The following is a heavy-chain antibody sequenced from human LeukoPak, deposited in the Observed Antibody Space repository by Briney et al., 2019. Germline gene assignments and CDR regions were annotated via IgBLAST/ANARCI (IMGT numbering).Heavy chain of an antibody. J-gene: IGHJ4*02. CDR3: TRDRGYDYFFDY. D-gene: IGHD5-12*01. V-gene: IGHV1-2*06. CDR2: IHPNSGGT. CDR1: GYTFTGYY. Sequence: GASVKVSCKASGYTFTGYYMHWVRQAPGQGLDWMGRIHPNSGGTNYAKKFQGRVTMTRDTSISTAYMELSRLRYDDTAVYYCTRDRGYDYFFDYWGQGTMVTVSS.